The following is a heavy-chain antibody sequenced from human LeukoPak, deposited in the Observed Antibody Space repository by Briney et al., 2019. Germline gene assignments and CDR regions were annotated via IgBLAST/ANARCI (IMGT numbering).Heavy chain of an antibody. CDR2: ISGSGGST. CDR3: AKAPDYYYYMDV. CDR1: GFTFSSYG. V-gene: IGHV3-23*01. Sequence: GGSLRLSCAASGFTFSSYGMSWVRQALGKGLEWVSAISGSGGSTYYADSVKGRFTISRDNSKNTLYLQMNSLRAEDTAVYYCAKAPDYYYYMDVWGKGTTVTISS. J-gene: IGHJ6*03.